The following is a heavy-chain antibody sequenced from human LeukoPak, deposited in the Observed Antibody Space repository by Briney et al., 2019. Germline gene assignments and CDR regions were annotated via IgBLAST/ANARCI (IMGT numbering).Heavy chain of an antibody. D-gene: IGHD2-2*02. CDR1: GGSFSGYY. CDR3: ARALGDIVVVQAATPNWFDP. CDR2: INHSGST. J-gene: IGHJ5*02. V-gene: IGHV4-34*01. Sequence: SETLSLTCAVYGGSFSGYYWSWIRQPPGKGLEWIGEINHSGSTNYNPSLKSRVTISVDTSKNQFSLKLSSVTAADTAVYYCARALGDIVVVQAATPNWFDPWGQGTLVTVSS.